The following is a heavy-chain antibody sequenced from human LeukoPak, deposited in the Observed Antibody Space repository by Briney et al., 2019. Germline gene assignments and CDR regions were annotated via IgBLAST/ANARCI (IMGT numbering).Heavy chain of an antibody. Sequence: SETLSLTCTVSGGSISSGDYYWSWIRQPPGKGLEWIGYIYYSGSTYYNPSLKSRVTISVDTSKNQFPLKLSSVTAADTAVYYCARTIVGATMALDYWGQGTLVTVSS. CDR2: IYYSGST. CDR3: ARTIVGATMALDY. J-gene: IGHJ4*02. D-gene: IGHD1-26*01. CDR1: GGSISSGDYY. V-gene: IGHV4-30-4*08.